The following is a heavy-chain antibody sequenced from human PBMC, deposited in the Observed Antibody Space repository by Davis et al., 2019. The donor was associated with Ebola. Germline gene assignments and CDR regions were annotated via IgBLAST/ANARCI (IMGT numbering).Heavy chain of an antibody. V-gene: IGHV3-72*01. CDR1: GFTLSDNY. CDR3: ARGSVGTAFRAFDI. CDR2: IRNKANTYTI. J-gene: IGHJ3*02. D-gene: IGHD5-18*01. Sequence: PGGSLRLSCAASGFTLSDNYMDWVRQGPGKGLEWVARIRNKANTYTIEYAASVKGRFTISRDDSENSHYLQMNSLKTEDTAVYYCARGSVGTAFRAFDIWGQGTMVTVSS.